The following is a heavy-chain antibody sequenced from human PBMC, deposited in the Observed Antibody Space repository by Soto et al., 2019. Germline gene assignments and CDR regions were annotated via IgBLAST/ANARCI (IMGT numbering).Heavy chain of an antibody. J-gene: IGHJ4*02. Sequence: ASVKVSCKASGYTFTSYGISWVRQAPGQGLEWMGWISAYNGNTNYAQKLQGRVTMTTDTSTSTAYMELRSLRSDDTAVYYCARAKYYDILTGYPAPRYYFDYWGQGTLVTV. CDR1: GYTFTSYG. CDR2: ISAYNGNT. V-gene: IGHV1-18*01. D-gene: IGHD3-9*01. CDR3: ARAKYYDILTGYPAPRYYFDY.